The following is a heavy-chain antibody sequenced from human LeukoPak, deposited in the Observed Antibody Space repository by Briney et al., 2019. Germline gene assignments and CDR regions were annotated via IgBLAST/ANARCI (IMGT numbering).Heavy chain of an antibody. CDR1: GGSISSSSYY. D-gene: IGHD6-13*01. CDR2: IYYSGST. CDR3: ARGIAAAGTYAVFDY. Sequence: PSEALSPTCTVSGGSISSSSYYWGWIRQPPGKGLEWIGSIYYSGSTYYNPSLKSRVTISVDTSKNQFSLKLSSVTAADTAVYYCARGIAAAGTYAVFDYWGQGTLVTVSS. J-gene: IGHJ4*02. V-gene: IGHV4-39*01.